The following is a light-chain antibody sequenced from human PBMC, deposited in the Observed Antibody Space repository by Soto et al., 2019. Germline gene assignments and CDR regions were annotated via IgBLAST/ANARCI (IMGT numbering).Light chain of an antibody. CDR3: QQYDILPIT. Sequence: AIQMTQSPSSLSASVGDRVTITCRASQAIRNDLGWYQQNPGKAPKLLIHSASLLQDGVPPRFSGGGSGTDFTLTIDSLQPEDIATYYCQQYDILPITFGGGTKVDIK. J-gene: IGKJ4*01. CDR1: QAIRND. CDR2: SAS. V-gene: IGKV1-6*01.